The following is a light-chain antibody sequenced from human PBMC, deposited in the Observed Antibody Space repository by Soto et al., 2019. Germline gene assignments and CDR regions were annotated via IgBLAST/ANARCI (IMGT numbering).Light chain of an antibody. Sequence: DIQMTQARSTLSAAIGDKVTMSCRSTQSISSWLAWYQHKPCAAPKLLIYAASSLQSGVPSRFSGSGSGTDFTLSISSLQPEDFATYYCQQSYTAPSITFGQGTHW. J-gene: IGKJ5*01. CDR1: QSISSW. CDR3: QQSYTAPSIT. V-gene: IGKV1-39*01. CDR2: AAS.